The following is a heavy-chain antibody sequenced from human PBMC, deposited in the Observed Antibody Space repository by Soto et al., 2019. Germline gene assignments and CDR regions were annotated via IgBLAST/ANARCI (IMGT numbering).Heavy chain of an antibody. CDR2: INPNSGGT. CDR3: ARDGVGYCSGGSCYNRTYYYYGMDV. D-gene: IGHD2-15*01. J-gene: IGHJ6*02. CDR1: GYTFTGYY. V-gene: IGHV1-2*04. Sequence: ASVKVSCKASGYTFTGYYMHWVRQAPGQGLEWMGWINPNSGGTNYAQKFQGWVTMTRDTSISTAYMELSRLRSDDTAVYYCARDGVGYCSGGSCYNRTYYYYGMDVWGQGTTVTVSS.